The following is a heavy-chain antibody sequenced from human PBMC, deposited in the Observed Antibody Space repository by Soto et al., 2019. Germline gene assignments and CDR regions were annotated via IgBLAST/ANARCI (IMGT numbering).Heavy chain of an antibody. CDR3: VRDGVESRQFYGFFDY. CDR1: GFTFSGYG. J-gene: IGHJ4*02. V-gene: IGHV3-33*01. Sequence: QVQLVESGGGVVQPGRSLRLSCAATGFTFSGYGMHWVRQAPGKGLEWVAVVRYDGSNIYYADSVKGRFTISRDNSKNTLDLQMSSLRAEDTAVYYCVRDGVESRQFYGFFDYWGQGTLVTVSS. D-gene: IGHD3-10*01. CDR2: VRYDGSNI.